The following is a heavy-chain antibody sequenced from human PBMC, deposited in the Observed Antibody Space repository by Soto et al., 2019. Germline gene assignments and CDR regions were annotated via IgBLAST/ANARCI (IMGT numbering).Heavy chain of an antibody. CDR2: ISAYNGNT. V-gene: IGHV1-18*01. CDR1: GYTFTSYG. Sequence: ASVKVSCKASGYTFTSYGISWVRQAPGQGLEWMGWISAYNGNTNYAQKLQGRVTMTTDTSTSTAYMELRSLRSDDAAVYYCARIRDPYYDFWSGYALDYWGQGTLVTVSS. J-gene: IGHJ4*02. D-gene: IGHD3-3*01. CDR3: ARIRDPYYDFWSGYALDY.